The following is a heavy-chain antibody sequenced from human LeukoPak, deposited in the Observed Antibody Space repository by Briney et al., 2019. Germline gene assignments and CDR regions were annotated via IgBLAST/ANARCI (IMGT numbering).Heavy chain of an antibody. D-gene: IGHD2-2*02. CDR3: ATCARNFYCYRFDY. Sequence: ASVKVSCKASGGTFSSYAISWVRQAPGQGPEWMGGIIPIFGTANYAQKLQGRVTITADESTSTAYMELSSQRSEDTAVYYCATCARNFYCYRFDYWGQGTLVTVSS. CDR1: GGTFSSYA. V-gene: IGHV1-69*13. CDR2: IIPIFGTA. J-gene: IGHJ4*02.